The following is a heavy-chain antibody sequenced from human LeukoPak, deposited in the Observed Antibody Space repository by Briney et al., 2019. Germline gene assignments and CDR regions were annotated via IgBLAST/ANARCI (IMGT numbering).Heavy chain of an antibody. CDR3: AKEVPLYSRGRPYFDY. CDR2: ISGSGGST. J-gene: IGHJ4*02. CDR1: AFTFSSYG. Sequence: GGSLRLSCAASAFTFSSYGMSWVRQAPGKGLEWVSAISGSGGSTYYADSVKGRFTISRDNSKNTLYLQMNSLRAEDTAVYYCAKEVPLYSRGRPYFDYWGQGTLVTVSS. D-gene: IGHD6-19*01. V-gene: IGHV3-23*01.